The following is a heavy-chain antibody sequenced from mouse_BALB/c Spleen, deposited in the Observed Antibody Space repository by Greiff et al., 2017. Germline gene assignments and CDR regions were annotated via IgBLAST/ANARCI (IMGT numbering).Heavy chain of an antibody. D-gene: IGHD2-4*01. CDR2: IYPSDSYT. J-gene: IGHJ1*01. V-gene: IGHV1-69*02. CDR1: GYTFTSYW. Sequence: QVQLQQPGAELVRPGASVKLSCKASGYTFTSYWINWVKQRPGQGLEWIGNIYPSDSYTNYNQKFKDKATLTVDKSSSTAYRQLSSQTSEDSAVCYGTRQNYDGYFDVWGAGTTVTVSS. CDR3: TRQNYDGYFDV.